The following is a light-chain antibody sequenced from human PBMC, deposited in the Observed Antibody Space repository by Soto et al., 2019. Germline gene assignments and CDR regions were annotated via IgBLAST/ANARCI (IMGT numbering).Light chain of an antibody. CDR1: QTISSW. CDR2: KAS. J-gene: IGKJ1*01. CDR3: QHYNSYSEA. Sequence: DIQLTQSPSTLSGSVGDRVTITCRASQTISSWLVWYQQKPGKAPKLLIYKASTLKSGVPSRFIGSGSGTEFTLTISSLQPDDFASYYCQHYNSYSEAFGKGTKVELK. V-gene: IGKV1-5*03.